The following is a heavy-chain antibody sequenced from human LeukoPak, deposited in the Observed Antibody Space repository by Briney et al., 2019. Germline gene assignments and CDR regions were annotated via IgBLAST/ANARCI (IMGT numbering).Heavy chain of an antibody. CDR2: ISPSGGNI. V-gene: IGHV3-48*04. CDR3: GSCAIHGAGEGDDL. Sequence: GGSLRLSCAASGFTFTTYSMNWVRQAPGKGLEWISYISPSGGNIYYADSVKGRFSISRDNAKNALYLQMSSLRAEDTAVYYCGSCAIHGAGEGDDLWGQGTLVTVSS. D-gene: IGHD1-26*01. CDR1: GFTFTTYS. J-gene: IGHJ5*02.